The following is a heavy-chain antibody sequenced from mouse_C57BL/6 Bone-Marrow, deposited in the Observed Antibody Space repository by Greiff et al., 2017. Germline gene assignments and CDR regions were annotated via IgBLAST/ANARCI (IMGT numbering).Heavy chain of an antibody. Sequence: VQLQQSGAELAKPGASVKLSCKASGYTFTSYWMHWVKQRPGQGLEWIGYINPSSGYTKYNQKFKDKATLTAYKSSSTAYMQLISLTYEDSAVYYCAYSNYVDWYFDVWGTGTTVTVSS. J-gene: IGHJ1*03. CDR1: GYTFTSYW. D-gene: IGHD2-5*01. CDR3: AYSNYVDWYFDV. V-gene: IGHV1-7*01. CDR2: INPSSGYT.